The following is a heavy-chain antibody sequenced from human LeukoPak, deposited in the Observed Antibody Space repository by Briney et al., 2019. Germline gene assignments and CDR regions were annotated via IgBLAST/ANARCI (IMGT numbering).Heavy chain of an antibody. CDR1: GFTFSSYG. D-gene: IGHD6-19*01. V-gene: IGHV3-33*01. J-gene: IGHJ4*02. CDR3: ASAVSSGWSYFDY. CDR2: IWYDGSNK. Sequence: GGPLRLSCAASGFTFSSYGMHWVRQAPGKGLEWVAVIWYDGSNKYYADSVKGRFTISRDNSKNTLYLQMNSLRAEDTAVYYCASAVSSGWSYFDYWGQGTLVTVSS.